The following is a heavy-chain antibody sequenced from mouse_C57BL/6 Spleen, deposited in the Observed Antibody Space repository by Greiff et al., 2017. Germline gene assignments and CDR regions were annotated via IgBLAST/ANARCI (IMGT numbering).Heavy chain of an antibody. Sequence: VHVKQSGPELVKPGASVKISCKASGYSFTDYNMNWVKQSNGKSLEWIGVINPNYGTTSYNQKFKGKATLTVDQSSSTAYMQLNSLTSEDSAVYYCAKGDYGSSYVGYFDYWGQGTTLTVSS. CDR2: INPNYGTT. CDR3: AKGDYGSSYVGYFDY. CDR1: GYSFTDYN. D-gene: IGHD1-1*01. J-gene: IGHJ2*01. V-gene: IGHV1-39*01.